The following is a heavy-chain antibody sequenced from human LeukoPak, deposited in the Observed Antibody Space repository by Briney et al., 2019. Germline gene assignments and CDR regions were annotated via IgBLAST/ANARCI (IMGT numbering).Heavy chain of an antibody. CDR3: ARGVTSGYYYPHFDH. Sequence: PGGSLRLSCAASGFTFSSYAMHWVRQAPGKGLEWVAVISYDGSNKYYADSVKGRFTISRDNSKNTLYLQMNSLRAEDTAVYHCARGVTSGYYYPHFDHWGQGTLVTVSS. CDR2: ISYDGSNK. V-gene: IGHV3-30-3*01. J-gene: IGHJ4*02. CDR1: GFTFSSYA. D-gene: IGHD3-22*01.